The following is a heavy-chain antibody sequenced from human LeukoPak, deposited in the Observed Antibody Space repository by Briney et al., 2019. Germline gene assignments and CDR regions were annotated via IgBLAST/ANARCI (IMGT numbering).Heavy chain of an antibody. J-gene: IGHJ4*02. V-gene: IGHV6-1*01. CDR2: TYYRSKWYN. D-gene: IGHD6-19*01. Sequence: SQTLSLTCAISGASVSSNSAAWNWIRQSPSRGLGWLGRTYYRSKWYNDYAVSVKSRITINPDTSKNQFSLQLNSVTPEDTAVYYCARDRIAVAGIREFDYWGQGTLVTVSS. CDR1: GASVSSNSAA. CDR3: ARDRIAVAGIREFDY.